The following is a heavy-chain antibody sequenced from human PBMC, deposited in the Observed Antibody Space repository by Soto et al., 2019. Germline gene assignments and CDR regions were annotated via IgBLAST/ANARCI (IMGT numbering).Heavy chain of an antibody. Sequence: PGGSLRLSCAASGFTFSTYSMNWVRQAPGKGLEWVSYISSSSTTIYYADSVKGRFTISRDNAKNSLYLQMNSLRAEYTAVYFCARRTVVNVFDYWGQGALVTVSS. V-gene: IGHV3-48*01. CDR3: ARRTVVNVFDY. CDR2: ISSSSTTI. CDR1: GFTFSTYS. J-gene: IGHJ4*02. D-gene: IGHD2-15*01.